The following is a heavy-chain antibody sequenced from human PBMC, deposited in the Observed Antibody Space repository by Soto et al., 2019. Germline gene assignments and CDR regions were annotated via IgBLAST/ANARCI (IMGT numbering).Heavy chain of an antibody. CDR1: GGTFSSYA. V-gene: IGHV1-69*01. Sequence: QVQLVQSGAEVKKPGSSVKVSCKASGGTFSSYAISWVRQAPGQGLEWMGGIIPIFGTANYAQKFQGRVTITADESTSTAYMELGSLRSEETAVYYCAGDCSSTSCTAGGMESWGQGTLVTVSS. CDR2: IIPIFGTA. CDR3: AGDCSSTSCTAGGMES. D-gene: IGHD2-2*01. J-gene: IGHJ4*02.